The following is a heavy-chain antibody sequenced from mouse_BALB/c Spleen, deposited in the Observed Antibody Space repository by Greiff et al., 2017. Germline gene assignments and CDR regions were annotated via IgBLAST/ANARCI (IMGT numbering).Heavy chain of an antibody. CDR1: GYKFTDYA. CDR2: ISTYSGNT. CDR3: ARRGGYGWFAY. V-gene: IGHV1-67*01. Sequence: VQLQQSGPELVRPGVSVKISCKGSGYKFTDYAMHWVKQSHAKSLEWIGVISTYSGNTNYNQKFKDKASLTVDKSSSTAYMELHSLTSEDSAVYYCARRGGYGWFAYWGQGTLVTVSA. J-gene: IGHJ3*01. D-gene: IGHD2-2*01.